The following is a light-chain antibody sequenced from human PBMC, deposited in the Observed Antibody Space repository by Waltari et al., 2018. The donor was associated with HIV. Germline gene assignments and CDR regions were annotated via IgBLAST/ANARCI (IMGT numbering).Light chain of an antibody. CDR3: QQSSATPYT. J-gene: IGKJ2*01. V-gene: IGKV1-39*01. Sequence: DIQMSQSPSTLSASVGDRVTITCRASQTVGNALNWYQQKSGEAPKLLIYIASSLYSDVPPRFSGSRSGNDFTLTITSLQPEDFATYFCQQSSATPYTFGQGTRLDVK. CDR1: QTVGNA. CDR2: IAS.